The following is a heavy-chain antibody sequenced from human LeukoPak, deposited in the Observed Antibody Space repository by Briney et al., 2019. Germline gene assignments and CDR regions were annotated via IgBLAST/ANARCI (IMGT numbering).Heavy chain of an antibody. CDR3: ARKLAL. J-gene: IGHJ4*02. V-gene: IGHV3-48*02. CDR2: IDPTGRSV. Sequence: GGSLRLSCAASGXSFSSYGVNWVRQAPGQGLEWVSYIDPTGRSVYYADSVKGRFTVSRDNANHSVFLQMNSLRDDDTAVYFCARKLALWGQGTLVTVSS. CDR1: GXSFSSYG.